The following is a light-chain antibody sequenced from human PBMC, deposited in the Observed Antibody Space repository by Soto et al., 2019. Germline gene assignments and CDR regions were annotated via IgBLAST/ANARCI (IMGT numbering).Light chain of an antibody. CDR2: DAS. J-gene: IGKJ1*01. CDR1: QSVDSSY. Sequence: EIVLTQSPGTLSLSPGEGVTLSCRASQSVDSSYLAWYQQKPGQAPRLLIYDASSRASGIPDRFTGRGSGTDFTLTISRLEPEDFAVYYCQQYYGSPRTFGQGTKVEI. V-gene: IGKV3-20*01. CDR3: QQYYGSPRT.